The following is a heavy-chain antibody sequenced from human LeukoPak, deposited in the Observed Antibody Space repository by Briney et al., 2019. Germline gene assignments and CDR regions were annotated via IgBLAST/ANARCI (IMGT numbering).Heavy chain of an antibody. Sequence: SETLSLTCNVSGGSISGYYWSWIRQPAGKGLEWIGRLYASGDTNYASGTTHSNASLKSRLTMSLDTSKNKLSLRLSSVTAADTAVYYCAKAVRHQQLVMDVWGKGTTVTVSS. CDR2: LYASGDTNYASGTT. J-gene: IGHJ6*03. CDR1: GGSISGYY. CDR3: AKAVRHQQLVMDV. D-gene: IGHD6-13*01. V-gene: IGHV4-4*07.